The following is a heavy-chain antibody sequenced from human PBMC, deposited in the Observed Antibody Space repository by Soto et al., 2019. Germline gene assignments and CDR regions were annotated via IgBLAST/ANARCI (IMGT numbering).Heavy chain of an antibody. Sequence: QVQLQESGPGLVKPSQTLSLTCTVSGGSVSSGSYYWRWLRQHPGRGLEWIGYMYYTGNTYYNPYLQSRLAISVDTSKNQFSLKLTSVTAADTAVYYCARDPRSAYYHDHSGQGTLVTVSS. CDR2: MYYTGNT. CDR1: GGSVSSGSYY. D-gene: IGHD3-3*01. V-gene: IGHV4-31*03. J-gene: IGHJ4*02. CDR3: ARDPRSAYYHDH.